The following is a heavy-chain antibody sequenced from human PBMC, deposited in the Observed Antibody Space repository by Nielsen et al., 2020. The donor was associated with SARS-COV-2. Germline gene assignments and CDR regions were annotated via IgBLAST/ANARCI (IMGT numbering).Heavy chain of an antibody. CDR2: IYYSGST. J-gene: IGHJ4*02. V-gene: IGHV4-61*01. CDR1: GGSVSSGSYY. CDR3: ARRGYCSGGSCYSGDGYFDY. D-gene: IGHD2-15*01. Sequence: SETLSLTCTVSGGSVSSGSYYWSWIRQPPGKGLEWIGYIYYSGSTNYNPSLKSRVTISVDTSKNQFSLKLSSVTAADTAVYYCARRGYCSGGSCYSGDGYFDYWGQGTLVTVSS.